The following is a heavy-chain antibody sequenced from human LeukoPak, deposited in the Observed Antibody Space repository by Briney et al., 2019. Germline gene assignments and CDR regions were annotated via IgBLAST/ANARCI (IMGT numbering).Heavy chain of an antibody. CDR3: ARAYERPYYFDY. CDR1: GFXFSDHY. Sequence: GGSLRLSCAASGFXFSDHYIDWVRQAPGEGLGWVGRTRKKANSYTTEYAASVKGRFTISRDDSKNSLYLQMNSLKTEDTAVYYCARAYERPYYFDYWGQGTLVTVSS. D-gene: IGHD3-22*01. J-gene: IGHJ4*02. CDR2: TRKKANSYTT. V-gene: IGHV3-72*01.